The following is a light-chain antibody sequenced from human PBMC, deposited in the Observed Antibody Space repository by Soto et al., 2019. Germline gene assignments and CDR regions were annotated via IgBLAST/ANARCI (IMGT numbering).Light chain of an antibody. CDR2: EVT. Sequence: SALTQPASVSGSTGQSITISCTGTSSNIGAYNYVSWYRQHPGEAPKLIISEVTHRPSGISRRFSGSKSGNTASLPISRLQAEDEAEYYCSSYASYTTHVFGGVTKLTVL. CDR3: SSYASYTTHV. J-gene: IGLJ3*02. CDR1: SSNIGAYNY. V-gene: IGLV2-14*01.